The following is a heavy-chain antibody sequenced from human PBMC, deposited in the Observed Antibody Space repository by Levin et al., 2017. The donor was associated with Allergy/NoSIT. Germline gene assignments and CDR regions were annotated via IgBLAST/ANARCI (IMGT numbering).Heavy chain of an antibody. J-gene: IGHJ6*02. Sequence: GESLKISCAASGFFFSTYGIHWVRQAPGKGLEWVAIITSDGSSKFFADSVKGRFTISRDNSKNTLHLQMSSLRPEDTAVYYCAKGGVMDVWGQGTTVTVSS. CDR3: AKGGVMDV. D-gene: IGHD3-10*01. CDR2: ITSDGSSK. V-gene: IGHV3-30*18. CDR1: GFFFSTYG.